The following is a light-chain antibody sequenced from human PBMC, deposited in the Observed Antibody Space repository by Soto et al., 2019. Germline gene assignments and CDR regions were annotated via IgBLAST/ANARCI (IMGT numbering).Light chain of an antibody. J-gene: IGLJ2*01. V-gene: IGLV4-69*01. Sequence: QPVLTQSPSASASLGASVKLTCTLXSGXXRSAIAWHQQQPEKGPRYLMKLNSDGSHSKGDGIPDRFSGSSSGAERYLTISSLQSEDEADYYCQTWGTGIVIFGGGTKLTVL. CDR2: LNSDGSH. CDR1: SGXXRSA. CDR3: QTWGTGIVI.